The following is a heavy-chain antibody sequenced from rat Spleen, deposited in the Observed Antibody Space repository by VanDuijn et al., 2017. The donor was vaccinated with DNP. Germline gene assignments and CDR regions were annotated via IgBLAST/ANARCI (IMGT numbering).Heavy chain of an antibody. V-gene: IGHV5S23*01. CDR3: ATSPGPNWFAY. CDR2: ISASGGST. CDR1: GFTFRDYY. J-gene: IGHJ3*01. Sequence: EVQLVESGGGLVQPGNSLKLSCAASGFTFRDYYMAWVRQAPTKSLEWVTSISASGGSTSYRDSVKGRFTISRDNANRTLYLQMDSLRSEDTATYYCATSPGPNWFAYWGQGTLVTVSS. D-gene: IGHD1-4*01.